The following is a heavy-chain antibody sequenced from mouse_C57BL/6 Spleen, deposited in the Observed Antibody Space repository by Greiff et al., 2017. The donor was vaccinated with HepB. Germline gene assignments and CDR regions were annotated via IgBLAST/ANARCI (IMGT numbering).Heavy chain of an antibody. CDR1: GFSLTSYG. CDR3: ARGGSSYGYFDV. D-gene: IGHD1-1*01. Sequence: QVQLKQSGPGLVQPSQSLSITCTVSGFSLTSYGVHWVRQSPGKGLEWLGVIWSGGSTDDNEDLISRLSISKDNPKSQIFFKMNSLQADDTAIYYCARGGSSYGYFDVWGTGTTVTVSS. CDR2: IWSGGST. V-gene: IGHV2-2*01. J-gene: IGHJ1*03.